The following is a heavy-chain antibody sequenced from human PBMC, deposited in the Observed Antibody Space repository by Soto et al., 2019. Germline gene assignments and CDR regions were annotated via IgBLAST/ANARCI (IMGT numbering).Heavy chain of an antibody. CDR3: AREMTIFGVAPGGGVDV. D-gene: IGHD3-3*01. CDR1: GGSISTSDYS. J-gene: IGHJ6*02. V-gene: IGHV4-30-2*01. CDR2: IYQSGRT. Sequence: QLQLQESGSGLVRPSQTLSLTCAVSGGSISTSDYSWSWIRQAPGRGLEWIGSIYQSGRTYYIPALKRPANMSLHKAKNQVSLKITSAVAADTARYYCAREMTIFGVAPGGGVDVWGQGTTVTVSS.